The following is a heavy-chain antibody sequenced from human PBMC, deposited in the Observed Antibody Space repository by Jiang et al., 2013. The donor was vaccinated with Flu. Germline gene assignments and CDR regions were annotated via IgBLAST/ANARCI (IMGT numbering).Heavy chain of an antibody. V-gene: IGHV2-5*02. CDR2: IYWDDDK. CDR1: GFSLSTSGVG. D-gene: IGHD2-15*01. J-gene: IGHJ4*02. Sequence: VKPTQTLTLTCTFSGFSLSTSGVGVGWIRQPPGKALEWLALIYWDDDKRYSPSLKSRLTITKDTSKNXVVLTMTNMDPVDTATYYCAHRRGRSPHFDYWGPGDPGHRLL. CDR3: AHRRGRSPHFDY.